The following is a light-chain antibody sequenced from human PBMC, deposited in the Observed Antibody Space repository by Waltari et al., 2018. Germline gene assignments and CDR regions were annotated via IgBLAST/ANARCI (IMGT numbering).Light chain of an antibody. J-gene: IGLJ1*01. CDR1: NLGEQY. CDR3: QVWDTTRGF. Sequence: SYGPTQPPSVSVSPGQTATITCPGENLGEQYVFWYQQKPGQSPVLFLYQDAKRPSGIPARFSGCNSGNTATLTIRMTQPMDEADYYCQVWDTTRGFYGSGTKVTVL. CDR2: QDA. V-gene: IGLV3-1*01.